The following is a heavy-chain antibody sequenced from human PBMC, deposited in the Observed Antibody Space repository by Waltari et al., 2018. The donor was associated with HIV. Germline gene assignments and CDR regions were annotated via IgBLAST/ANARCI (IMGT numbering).Heavy chain of an antibody. CDR2: SNPNRSNT. V-gene: IGHV1-8*01. CDR3: ARATLVRKRGGGDAFDI. D-gene: IGHD3-16*01. Sequence: QVQLVQSGAEVKKPGASVKVSCKASGYNFTSYDINWVRQATGQGLEGMGWSNPNRSNTGYAQKFQGRVTMTRNTSISTAYMELSSLRYEDTAVYYCARATLVRKRGGGDAFDIWGQGTMVTVSS. J-gene: IGHJ3*02. CDR1: GYNFTSYD.